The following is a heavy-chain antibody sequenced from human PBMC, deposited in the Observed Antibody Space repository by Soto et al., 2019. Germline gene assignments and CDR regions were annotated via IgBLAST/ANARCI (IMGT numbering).Heavy chain of an antibody. V-gene: IGHV3-30*18. CDR2: ISYDGSNK. CDR3: AKVEGYSSSWGGFYYYYYGMDV. CDR1: GFTFSSYG. D-gene: IGHD6-13*01. J-gene: IGHJ6*02. Sequence: GGSLSLSCAASGFTFSSYGMHWVRQAPGKGLEWVAVISYDGSNKYYADSVKGRFTISRDNSKNTLYLQMNSLRAEDTAVYYCAKVEGYSSSWGGFYYYYYGMDVWGQGTTVTVSS.